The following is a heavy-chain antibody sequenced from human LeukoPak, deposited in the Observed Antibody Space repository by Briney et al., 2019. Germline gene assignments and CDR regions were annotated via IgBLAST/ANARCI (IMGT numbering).Heavy chain of an antibody. CDR3: AGIISYGGNDAFDI. Sequence: ASVKVSCTASGYTFTGYYIHWVRQAPGQGLEWMGWINPNSGGTNSAQKFQGRVTMTRDTSISTVYMELSSLRSDDTAVYYCAGIISYGGNDAFDIWGQGTMVTVSP. D-gene: IGHD1-26*01. CDR2: INPNSGGT. J-gene: IGHJ3*02. CDR1: GYTFTGYY. V-gene: IGHV1-2*02.